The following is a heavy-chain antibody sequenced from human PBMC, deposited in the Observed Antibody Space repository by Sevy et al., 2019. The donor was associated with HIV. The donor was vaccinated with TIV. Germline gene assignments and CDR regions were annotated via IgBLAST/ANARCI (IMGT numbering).Heavy chain of an antibody. V-gene: IGHV3-21*01. CDR2: ISSSSSYI. J-gene: IGHJ4*02. D-gene: IGHD6-6*01. CDR3: AREGEYSSSFDY. Sequence: GGSLRLSCAASGFTFSSYSMNWVRQAPGKGLEWVSSISSSSSYIYYADSVKGRFTISRDNAKNSLYLQMNSLRAEGTAVYYCAREGEYSSSFDYWGQGTLVTVSS. CDR1: GFTFSSYS.